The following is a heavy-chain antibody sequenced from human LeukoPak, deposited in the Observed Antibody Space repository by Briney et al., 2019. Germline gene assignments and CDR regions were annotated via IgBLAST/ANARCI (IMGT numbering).Heavy chain of an antibody. V-gene: IGHV3-7*01. J-gene: IGHJ4*02. CDR3: ARDLHRYGDYPDRFDY. CDR2: IKQDGSEK. D-gene: IGHD4-17*01. CDR1: GFTFSSYG. Sequence: GGSLRLSCAASGFTFSSYGMHWVRQAPGKGLEWVANIKQDGSEKYYVDSVKGRFTISRDNAKNSLYLQMNSLRAEDTAVYYCARDLHRYGDYPDRFDYWGQGTLVTVSS.